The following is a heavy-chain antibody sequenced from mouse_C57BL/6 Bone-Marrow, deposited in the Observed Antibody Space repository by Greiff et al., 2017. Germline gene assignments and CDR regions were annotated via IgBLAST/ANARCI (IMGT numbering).Heavy chain of an antibody. V-gene: IGHV5-12*01. J-gene: IGHJ2*01. CDR1: GFTFSDYY. D-gene: IGHD2-14*01. CDR3: ARQGRYHYFDY. Sequence: DVKLVESGGGLVQPGGSLKLSCAASGFTFSDYYMYWVRQTPEKRLEWVAYISNGGGSTYYPDTVKGRFTISRDNAKNTLYLQMSRLKSEDTAMYYCARQGRYHYFDYWGQGTTLTVSS. CDR2: ISNGGGST.